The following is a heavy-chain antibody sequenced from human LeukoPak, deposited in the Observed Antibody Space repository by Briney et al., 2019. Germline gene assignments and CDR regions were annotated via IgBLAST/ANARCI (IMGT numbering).Heavy chain of an antibody. V-gene: IGHV4-34*01. Sequence: SETLSLTCAVYGGSFSGYYWSWIRQPPGKGLEWIGEINHSGSTNYNPSLKSRVTISVDTSKNQFSLKLSSVTAAGTAVYYCARGHYKYYDFWSGLYYFDYWGQGTLVTVSS. CDR1: GGSFSGYY. CDR2: INHSGST. D-gene: IGHD3-3*01. CDR3: ARGHYKYYDFWSGLYYFDY. J-gene: IGHJ4*02.